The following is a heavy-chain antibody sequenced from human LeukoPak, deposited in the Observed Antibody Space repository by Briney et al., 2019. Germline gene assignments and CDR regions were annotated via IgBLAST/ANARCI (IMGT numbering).Heavy chain of an antibody. CDR2: ISYDGSKK. J-gene: IGHJ4*02. V-gene: IGHV3-30*03. Sequence: PGRSLRLSCAASGLTFSSYGMHWVRQAPGKGLEWVAVISYDGSKKNYADSVKGRFTISRDNSKNTLYLQMNSLRVEDTAVYYCASPIVATICDYWGQGTLVTVSS. D-gene: IGHD5-12*01. CDR1: GLTFSSYG. CDR3: ASPIVATICDY.